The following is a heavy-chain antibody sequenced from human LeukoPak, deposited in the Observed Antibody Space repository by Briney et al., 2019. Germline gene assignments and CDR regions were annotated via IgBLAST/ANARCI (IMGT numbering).Heavy chain of an antibody. J-gene: IGHJ4*02. CDR1: GFTFDDYA. Sequence: PGGSLRLSCAASGFTFDDYAMHWVSQGPGKSLEWVSAISGDGGSTYHADSVKGRFTISRDNSKNSLYLQMNSLRTEDTALYYCAKGSSWSDYWGQGTLVTVSS. CDR2: ISGDGGST. D-gene: IGHD6-13*01. V-gene: IGHV3-43*02. CDR3: AKGSSWSDY.